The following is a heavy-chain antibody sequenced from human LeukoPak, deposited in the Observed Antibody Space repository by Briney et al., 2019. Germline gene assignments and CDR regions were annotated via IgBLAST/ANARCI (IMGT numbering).Heavy chain of an antibody. J-gene: IGHJ5*02. V-gene: IGHV1-69*05. CDR3: AREIATTVTYNWFDP. Sequence: SVKVFCKASGGTFSSYAISWVRQAPGQGLEWMGGIIPIFGTANYAQKFQGRVTITTDESTSTAYMELSSLRSEDTAVYYCAREIATTVTYNWFDPWGQGTLVTVSS. D-gene: IGHD4-17*01. CDR1: GGTFSSYA. CDR2: IIPIFGTA.